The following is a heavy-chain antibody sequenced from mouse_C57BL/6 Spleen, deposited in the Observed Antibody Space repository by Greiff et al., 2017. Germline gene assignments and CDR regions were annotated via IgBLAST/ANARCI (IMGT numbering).Heavy chain of an antibody. CDR2: ISGGGGNT. CDR3: ARRGTAQARSNYFDY. J-gene: IGHJ2*01. CDR1: GFTFSSYT. D-gene: IGHD3-2*02. V-gene: IGHV5-9*01. Sequence: DVMLVESGGGLVKPGGSLKLSCAASGFTFSSYTMSWVRQTPEKRLEWVATISGGGGNTYSPDSVQGRFPISRDNAKNTLYLQMSSLRSEDTAVYYCARRGTAQARSNYFDYWGQGTTLTVSS.